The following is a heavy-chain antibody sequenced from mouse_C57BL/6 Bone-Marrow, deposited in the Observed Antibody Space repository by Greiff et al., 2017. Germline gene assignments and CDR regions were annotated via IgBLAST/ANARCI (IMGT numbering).Heavy chain of an antibody. D-gene: IGHD1-1*01. CDR1: GFSLTSYG. Sequence: VQLKESGPGLVQPSQRLSITCTVSGFSLTSYGVHWVRQSPGKGLEWLGVIWSGGSTDYNAAFISRLSISTDNSKSHFFFKMNSLQADDTAISYCARPVVAPRYAMDYWGQGTSVTVSS. V-gene: IGHV2-2*01. CDR2: IWSGGST. CDR3: ARPVVAPRYAMDY. J-gene: IGHJ4*01.